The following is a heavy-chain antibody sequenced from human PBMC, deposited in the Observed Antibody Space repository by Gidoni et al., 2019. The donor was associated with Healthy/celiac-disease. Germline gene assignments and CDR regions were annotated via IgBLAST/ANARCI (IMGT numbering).Heavy chain of an antibody. CDR3: AKDYSKGYSSSWYSAGGNWFDP. D-gene: IGHD6-13*01. J-gene: IGHJ5*02. CDR1: GFTFDDYA. V-gene: IGHV3-9*01. CDR2: ISWNSGSI. Sequence: EVQLVESGGGLVQPGRSLRLSCAASGFTFDDYAMHWVRQAPGKGLEWVSGISWNSGSIGYADSVKGRFTISRDNAKNSLYLQMNSLRAEDTALYYCAKDYSKGYSSSWYSAGGNWFDPWGQGTLVTVSS.